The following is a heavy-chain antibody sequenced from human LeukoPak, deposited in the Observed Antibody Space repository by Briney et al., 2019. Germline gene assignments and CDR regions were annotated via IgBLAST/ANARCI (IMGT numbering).Heavy chain of an antibody. J-gene: IGHJ3*02. D-gene: IGHD6-13*01. CDR2: IRSKAYGGTT. CDR3: TISSSWEAFDI. V-gene: IGHV3-49*04. CDR1: GFTFGDYA. Sequence: PGRSLRLSCTASGFTFGDYAMSWVRQAPGKGLEWVGFIRSKAYGGTTEYAASVKGRFTISRDDSKSIAYLQMNSLKTEDTAVYYCTISSSWEAFDIWGQGTMVIVSS.